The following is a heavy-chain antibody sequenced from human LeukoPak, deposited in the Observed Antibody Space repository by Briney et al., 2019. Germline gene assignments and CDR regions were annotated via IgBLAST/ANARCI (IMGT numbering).Heavy chain of an antibody. J-gene: IGHJ4*02. CDR1: GFTFRSYS. D-gene: IGHD3-10*01. Sequence: GGSLRLSCAASGFTFRSYSMNWVRQAPGKGLEWVSSISSSSSYIYYADSVKGRFTISRDNAKNSLYLQMNSLRAEDTAVYYCARDLEYYYGSGSYYSHWGQGTLVTVSS. CDR3: ARDLEYYYGSGSYYSH. V-gene: IGHV3-21*01. CDR2: ISSSSSYI.